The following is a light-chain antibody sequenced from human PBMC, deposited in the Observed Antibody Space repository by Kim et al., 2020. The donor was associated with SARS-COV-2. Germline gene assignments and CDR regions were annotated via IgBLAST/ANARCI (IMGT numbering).Light chain of an antibody. Sequence: SPGERAPLSCRASQSVSSNYLAWYQQKPGQAPRLLIYGASSRATGIPDRFSGSESGTDFTITITRLEPEDFAVYYCQQYSSSPATFGQGTKVDIK. CDR2: GAS. J-gene: IGKJ1*01. CDR1: QSVSSNY. CDR3: QQYSSSPAT. V-gene: IGKV3-20*01.